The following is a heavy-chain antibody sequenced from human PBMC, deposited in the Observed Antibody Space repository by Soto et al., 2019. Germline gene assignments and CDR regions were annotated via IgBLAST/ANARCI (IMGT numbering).Heavy chain of an antibody. D-gene: IGHD2-15*01. CDR3: SRHPHEVWNCYFIDP. V-gene: IGHV1-18*01. Sequence: ASVKVSCKASGYTFDTYVINRVRMAPGHRPEWMGWISAYNGQTDYAQNFQGRVTMATHTSTKTGDMELRKLRSDDPAVSHCSRHPHEVWNCYFIDPWRPCTVVTVAS. J-gene: IGHJ5*02. CDR2: ISAYNGQT. CDR1: GYTFDTYV.